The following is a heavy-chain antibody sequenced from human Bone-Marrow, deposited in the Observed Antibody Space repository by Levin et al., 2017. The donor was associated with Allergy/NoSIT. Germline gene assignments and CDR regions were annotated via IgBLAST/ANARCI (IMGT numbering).Heavy chain of an antibody. Sequence: SLKISCAASGFTFDDYAMHWVRQAPGKGLEWVSGISWNSGSIGYADSVKGRFTISRDNAKNSLYLQMNSLRAEDTALYYCAKGLRGDSGYDVDYWGQGTLVTVSS. D-gene: IGHD5-12*01. CDR2: ISWNSGSI. V-gene: IGHV3-9*01. CDR3: AKGLRGDSGYDVDY. J-gene: IGHJ4*02. CDR1: GFTFDDYA.